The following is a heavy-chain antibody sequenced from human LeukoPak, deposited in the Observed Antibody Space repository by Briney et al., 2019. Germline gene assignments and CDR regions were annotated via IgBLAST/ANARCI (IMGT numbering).Heavy chain of an antibody. Sequence: PGGSLRLSCAASGFTFSNYAMRWVRQAPGKGLEWVAVISYDGSNKYYADSVKGRFTISRDNSKNTLYLQMNSLITEDTAVYYCARDGSFCSGGSCYGAFDIWGQGTMVTVSS. CDR2: ISYDGSNK. D-gene: IGHD2-15*01. CDR3: ARDGSFCSGGSCYGAFDI. CDR1: GFTFSNYA. J-gene: IGHJ3*02. V-gene: IGHV3-30*04.